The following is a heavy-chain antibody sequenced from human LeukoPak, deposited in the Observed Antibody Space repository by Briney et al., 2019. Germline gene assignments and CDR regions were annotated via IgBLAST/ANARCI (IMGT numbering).Heavy chain of an antibody. CDR3: ASFPNYDAYVRDY. J-gene: IGHJ4*02. CDR2: IYDNGRT. CDR1: GGSISDDY. V-gene: IGHV4-59*01. D-gene: IGHD4-17*01. Sequence: PSETLSLTCTVSGGSISDDYWSWIRQPPGKGLEWIGFIYDNGRTSYNPSLKSRVTISGDTSKKQFSLKLNSLTAADTAVYYCASFPNYDAYVRDYWGQGTLVTVSS.